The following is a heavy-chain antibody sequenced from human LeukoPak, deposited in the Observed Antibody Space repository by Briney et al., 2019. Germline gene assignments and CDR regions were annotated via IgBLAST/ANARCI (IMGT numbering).Heavy chain of an antibody. CDR2: IYYSGST. V-gene: IGHV4-39*07. CDR3: ARAGYSSWYTGRYINY. Sequence: SETLSLTCTVSGGSISSSSYYWGWIRQPPGKGLEWIGSIYYSGSTYYNPSLKSRVTISVDTSKNQVSLKLSSVTAADTAVYYCARAGYSSWYTGRYINYWGQGTLVTVSS. CDR1: GGSISSSSYY. J-gene: IGHJ4*02. D-gene: IGHD6-13*01.